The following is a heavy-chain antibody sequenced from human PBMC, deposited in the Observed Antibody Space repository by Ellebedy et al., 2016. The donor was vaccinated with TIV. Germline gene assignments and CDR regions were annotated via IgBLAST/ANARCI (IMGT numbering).Heavy chain of an antibody. CDR1: GFTFTNYH. J-gene: IGHJ4*02. D-gene: IGHD4-23*01. CDR2: IKQDGSEK. V-gene: IGHV3-7*01. CDR3: ATTLNYGGNCFFDN. Sequence: GESLKISCAASGFTFTNYHMHWVRQAPGKGLEWVANIKQDGSEKYYVDSVKGRFTISRDNAKNSVDLQMNTLRAEDTAVYYCATTLNYGGNCFFDNWGQGTLVTVSS.